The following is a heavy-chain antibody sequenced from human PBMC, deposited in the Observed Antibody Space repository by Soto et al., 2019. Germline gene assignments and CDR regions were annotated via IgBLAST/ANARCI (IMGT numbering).Heavy chain of an antibody. CDR1: GYSFGTSG. Sequence: QVKLVQSGTEVKKPGASVKVSCKASGYSFGTSGISWVRQAPGQGLEWMGWISAYNGNTNYDQKLQDRATMTTDTSTNTAYLELWSLRSDDTAVYYCARAGQYYDSSGYANWGQGTLVTVSS. J-gene: IGHJ4*02. D-gene: IGHD3-22*01. CDR2: ISAYNGNT. CDR3: ARAGQYYDSSGYAN. V-gene: IGHV1-18*04.